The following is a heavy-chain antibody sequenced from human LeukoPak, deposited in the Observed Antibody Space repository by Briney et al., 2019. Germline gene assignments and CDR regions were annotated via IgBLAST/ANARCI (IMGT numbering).Heavy chain of an antibody. V-gene: IGHV3-53*01. J-gene: IGHJ4*02. CDR3: ARRDSSGWYYLDY. CDR2: IYSGGST. CDR1: GFTVSSNY. Sequence: GGSLRLSCAASGFTVSSNYMSWARQAPGKGLEWVSVIYSGGSTYYADSVKGRFTISRDNSKNTLYLQMNSLRAEDTAVYYCARRDSSGWYYLDYWGQGTLVTVSS. D-gene: IGHD6-19*01.